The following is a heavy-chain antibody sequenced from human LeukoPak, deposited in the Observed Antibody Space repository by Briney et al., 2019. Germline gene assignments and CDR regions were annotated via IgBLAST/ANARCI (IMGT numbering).Heavy chain of an antibody. Sequence: PGGSLRLSCAASGFTFNSYAMSWVRQAPGKGLEWVSGISVASSKRYYADSVKGRFTISRDNSKNTLYLQMNSLRAEDTALHYCAKGSLAYCTSSSCFDFDFWGQGALVTVSS. CDR3: AKGSLAYCTSSSCFDFDF. V-gene: IGHV3-23*01. CDR1: GFTFNSYA. J-gene: IGHJ4*02. D-gene: IGHD2-2*01. CDR2: ISVASSKR.